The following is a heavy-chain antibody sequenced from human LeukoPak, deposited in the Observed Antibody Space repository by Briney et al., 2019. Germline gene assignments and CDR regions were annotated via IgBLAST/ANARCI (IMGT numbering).Heavy chain of an antibody. CDR2: IYCSGST. D-gene: IGHD5-12*01. CDR3: ARVYGSGYDFRGAFDI. J-gene: IGHJ3*02. CDR1: GGSISTYY. Sequence: SETLSLTCTVSGGSISTYYWTWIRQPPGKGLEWVGYIYCSGSTNYNPSLKSRVTISVDTSKNQFSLKLSSVTAADTAAYYCARVYGSGYDFRGAFDIWGQGTMVTVSS. V-gene: IGHV4-59*01.